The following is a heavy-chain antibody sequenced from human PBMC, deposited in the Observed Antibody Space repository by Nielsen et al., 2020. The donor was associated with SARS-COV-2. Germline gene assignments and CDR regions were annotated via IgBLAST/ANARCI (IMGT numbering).Heavy chain of an antibody. CDR2: INAGNGNT. D-gene: IGHD3-22*01. Sequence: ASVKVSCKASGYTFTSYAMHWVRQAPGQRLEWMGWINAGNGNTKYSQKFQGRVTITRDTSASTAYMELSNLRSEDTAVYYCASKHYDSSSYYYFDYWGQGTLVTVSS. V-gene: IGHV1-3*01. CDR1: GYTFTSYA. J-gene: IGHJ4*02. CDR3: ASKHYDSSSYYYFDY.